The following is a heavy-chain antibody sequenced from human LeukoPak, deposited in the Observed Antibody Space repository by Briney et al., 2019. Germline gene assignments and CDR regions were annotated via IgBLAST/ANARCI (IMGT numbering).Heavy chain of an antibody. CDR3: ARQPGGTAAFDI. J-gene: IGHJ3*02. D-gene: IGHD1-14*01. V-gene: IGHV4-59*08. CDR1: GGSINNYY. CDR2: IFNIGGDT. Sequence: SETFSLTCTVSGGSINNYYWSWIRQPPGKGPEWIGYIFNIGGDTNYNPSLKSRLTISVDTSENQFFLMLTSVTAAATAVYYCARQPGGTAAFDIWAQGTMV.